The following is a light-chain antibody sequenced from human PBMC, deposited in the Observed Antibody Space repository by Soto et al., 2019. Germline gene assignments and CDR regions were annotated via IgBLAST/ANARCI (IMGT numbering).Light chain of an antibody. CDR2: DAS. Sequence: EIVLTQSPVTLSLSAGERATLSCRASQSFIGYVAWYQQKPGQAPRLLIYDASSRANGIPARFTGSGSGTDFTLTISSLEPEDFAVYYCHQRQYWPPITFGQGTRLEIK. J-gene: IGKJ5*01. CDR3: HQRQYWPPIT. CDR1: QSFIGY. V-gene: IGKV3-11*01.